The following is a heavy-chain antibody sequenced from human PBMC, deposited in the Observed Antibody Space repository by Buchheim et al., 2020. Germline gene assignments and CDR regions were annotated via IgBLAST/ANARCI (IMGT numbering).Heavy chain of an antibody. CDR3: ARDYYDSSGYEGLAYYYYGMDV. CDR2: IYYSGST. V-gene: IGHV4-30-4*01. D-gene: IGHD3-22*01. J-gene: IGHJ6*02. CDR1: GGSISSGDYY. Sequence: QVQLQESGPGLVKPLQTLSLTCTVSGGSISSGDYYWSWIRQPPGKGLEWIGYIYYSGSTYYNPSLKSRVTISVDTSKNQFALKLSSVTAADTAVYYCARDYYDSSGYEGLAYYYYGMDVWGQGTT.